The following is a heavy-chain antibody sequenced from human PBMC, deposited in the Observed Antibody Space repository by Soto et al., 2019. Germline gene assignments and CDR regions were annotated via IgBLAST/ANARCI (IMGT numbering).Heavy chain of an antibody. V-gene: IGHV3-7*01. D-gene: IGHD3-3*01. CDR3: ARDRPAYYDFWSGYHNYYYYMDV. CDR2: IKQDGSEK. CDR1: GFTFSSYW. J-gene: IGHJ6*03. Sequence: GGSLRLSCAASGFTFSSYWMSWVRQAPGKGLEWVANIKQDGSEKYYVDSVKGRFTISRDNAKNSLYLQMNSLRAEDTAVYYCARDRPAYYDFWSGYHNYYYYMDVWGKGTTVTVS.